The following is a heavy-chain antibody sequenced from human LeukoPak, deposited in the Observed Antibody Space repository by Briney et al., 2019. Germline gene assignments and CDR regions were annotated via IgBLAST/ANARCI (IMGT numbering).Heavy chain of an antibody. V-gene: IGHV3-23*01. CDR1: GFTFISYA. Sequence: PGGSLRFSCAASGFTFISYAMSWVRQARGKGLEWVSAISGSGGSTYYADSVKGRFTISRDNSKNTLYLQMNSLRAEDTAVYYCAKVGMWFGDTKYYYYYGMDVWGQGTTVTVSS. CDR2: ISGSGGST. D-gene: IGHD3-10*01. CDR3: AKVGMWFGDTKYYYYYGMDV. J-gene: IGHJ6*02.